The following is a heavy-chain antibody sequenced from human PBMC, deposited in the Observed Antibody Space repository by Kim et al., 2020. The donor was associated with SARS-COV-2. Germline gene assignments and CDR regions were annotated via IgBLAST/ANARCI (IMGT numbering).Heavy chain of an antibody. J-gene: IGHJ6*02. D-gene: IGHD1-26*01. CDR3: ARGRSYYYYYGMDV. Sequence: AQGFTGRFVFSLDTSVSTAYLQISSLKAEDTAVYYCARGRSYYYYYGMDVWGQGTTVTVSS. V-gene: IGHV7-4-1*02.